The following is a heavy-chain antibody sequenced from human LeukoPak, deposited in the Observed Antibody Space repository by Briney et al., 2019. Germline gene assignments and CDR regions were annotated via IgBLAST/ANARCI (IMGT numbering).Heavy chain of an antibody. CDR1: GGSIRSTVHY. CDR2: SDYSGGT. CDR3: ARDFGDFRTDY. Sequence: SETLSLTCTVSGGSIRSTVHYWAWIRQSPGKGLEWIRSSDYSGGTTYNPSLKSRVTVPVDTSKNQFSLKLTSVTAAGTAVYYCARDFGDFRTDYWGQGTLVTVSS. J-gene: IGHJ4*02. V-gene: IGHV4-39*01. D-gene: IGHD4-17*01.